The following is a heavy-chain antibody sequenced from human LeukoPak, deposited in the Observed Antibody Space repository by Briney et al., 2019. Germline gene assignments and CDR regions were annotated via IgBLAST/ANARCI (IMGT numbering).Heavy chain of an antibody. CDR3: ARTGHSSGWSAYFDY. CDR1: GFTFSSYW. V-gene: IGHV3-7*01. Sequence: PGGSLRLSCAASGFTFSSYWMTWVRQAPGKGLEWVANIKQTGSEKYYVDSVKGRFTISRDDAKNSLYLQMNSLRVEDTAVYYCARTGHSSGWSAYFDYWGQGTLVTVSS. J-gene: IGHJ4*02. D-gene: IGHD6-19*01. CDR2: IKQTGSEK.